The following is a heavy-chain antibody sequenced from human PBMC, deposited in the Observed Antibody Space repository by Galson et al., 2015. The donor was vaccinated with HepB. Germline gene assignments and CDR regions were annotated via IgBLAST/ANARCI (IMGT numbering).Heavy chain of an antibody. J-gene: IGHJ1*01. CDR2: INPSGGST. CDR3: ASLADTAMVRDIGGFKH. V-gene: IGHV1-46*01. CDR1: GYTFTSYY. D-gene: IGHD5-18*01. Sequence: SVKVSCKASGYTFTSYYMHWVRQAPGQGLEWMGIINPSGGSTSYAQKFQGRVTMTRDTSTSTVYMELSSLRSEDTAVYYCASLADTAMVRDIGGFKHWGQGTLVTVSS.